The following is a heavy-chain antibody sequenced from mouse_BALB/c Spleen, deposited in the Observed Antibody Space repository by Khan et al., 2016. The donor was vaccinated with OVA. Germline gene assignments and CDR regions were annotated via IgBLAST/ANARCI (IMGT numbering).Heavy chain of an antibody. Sequence: QVRLQQSGAELAKPGASVKMSCKASGYTFSTYWIHWVKQRPGQGLEWIGYINPSSGHTYYNQTFNDKATLTTDKSSSTAYMQLSSLTSEDSAVYYCARDRIDYWGQGTTLTVSS. CDR1: GYTFSTYW. CDR3: ARDRIDY. CDR2: INPSSGHT. J-gene: IGHJ2*01. V-gene: IGHV1-7*01.